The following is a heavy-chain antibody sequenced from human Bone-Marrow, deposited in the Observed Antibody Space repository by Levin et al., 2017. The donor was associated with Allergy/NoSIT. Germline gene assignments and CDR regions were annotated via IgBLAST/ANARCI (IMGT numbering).Heavy chain of an antibody. J-gene: IGHJ5*02. V-gene: IGHV4-59*01. CDR1: GASLRSYY. D-gene: IGHD6-25*01. CDR3: ARAFSSASWFDP. Sequence: HSQTLSLTCTVSGASLRSYYWTWIRQSPGVGLEWIGCNYDSGITNYNSALKSRVTISVDTSKNQFSLKLRSVNAADTAVYYCARAFSSASWFDPWGQGTLVIVSS. CDR2: NYDSGIT.